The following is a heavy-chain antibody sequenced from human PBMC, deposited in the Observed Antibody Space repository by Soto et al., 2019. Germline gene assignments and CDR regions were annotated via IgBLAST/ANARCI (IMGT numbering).Heavy chain of an antibody. Sequence: QVQLVQSGAEVKKPGASVKVSCKASGYTFTGYYMHWVRQAPGQGLEWMGWINPNSGGTNYAQKFQCRVTMTRDTSISTAYMELSRLRSDDTAVYYCASHAVAGMRYYYYGMDVWGQGTTVTVSS. V-gene: IGHV1-2*02. D-gene: IGHD6-19*01. CDR2: INPNSGGT. CDR3: ASHAVAGMRYYYYGMDV. CDR1: GYTFTGYY. J-gene: IGHJ6*02.